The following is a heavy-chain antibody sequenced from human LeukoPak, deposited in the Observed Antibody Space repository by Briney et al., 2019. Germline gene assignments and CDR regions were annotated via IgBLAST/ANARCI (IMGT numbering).Heavy chain of an antibody. D-gene: IGHD4-17*01. CDR2: IYHSGDT. Sequence: SETLSLTCAVSGYSISSGYYWGWIRQPPGKGLEWIGNIYHSGDTYYNPSLKSRVTISADTSKNQFSLKLSSGTAADTAVYYCAKVGAYGDYARHDYWGQGTLVTVSS. CDR3: AKVGAYGDYARHDY. J-gene: IGHJ4*02. V-gene: IGHV4-38-2*01. CDR1: GYSISSGYY.